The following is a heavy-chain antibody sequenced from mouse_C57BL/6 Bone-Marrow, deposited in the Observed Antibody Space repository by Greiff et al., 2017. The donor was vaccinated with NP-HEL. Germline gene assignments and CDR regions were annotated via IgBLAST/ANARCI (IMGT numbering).Heavy chain of an antibody. D-gene: IGHD1-1*01. CDR2: IRNKANNHAT. V-gene: IGHV6-6*01. Sequence: EVMLVESGGGLVQPGGSMKLSCAASGFTFSDAWMDWVRQSPEKGLEWVAEIRNKANNHATYYAESVKGRFPIPSADSKSSVSLQINSIRAEDTGIYYCTRGLTTVVATGYFDYWGQGTTLTVSS. J-gene: IGHJ2*01. CDR1: GFTFSDAW. CDR3: TRGLTTVVATGYFDY.